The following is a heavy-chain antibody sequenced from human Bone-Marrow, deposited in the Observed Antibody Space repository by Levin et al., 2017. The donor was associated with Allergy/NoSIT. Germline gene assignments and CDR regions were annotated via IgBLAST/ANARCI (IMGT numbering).Heavy chain of an antibody. V-gene: IGHV3-30*06. J-gene: IGHJ5*02. CDR3: ARGNRSFDP. CDR2: VSRDGNDK. Sequence: LSLTCEVSAFIFRGFGIHWVRQAPGKGLEWVAFVSRDGNDKFYADSVRGRFTISRDNSRNMVALQMNSLRGEDTALYYCARGNRSFDPWGRGTLVTVSS. D-gene: IGHD2/OR15-2a*01. CDR1: AFIFRGFG.